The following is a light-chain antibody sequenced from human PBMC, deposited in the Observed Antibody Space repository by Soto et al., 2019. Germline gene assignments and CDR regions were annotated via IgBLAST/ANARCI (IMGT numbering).Light chain of an antibody. Sequence: QSALTQPASVSGSPGQSITISCTGTSSDVGSYNLVSWYQQHPGKAPKLMIYEGSKRPSGVSNRFSGSKAGNTASLTISGLQAEDEADHFRCSYAGSSTLVFGGGTQLTVL. J-gene: IGLJ2*01. V-gene: IGLV2-23*01. CDR1: SSDVGSYNL. CDR3: CSYAGSSTLV. CDR2: EGS.